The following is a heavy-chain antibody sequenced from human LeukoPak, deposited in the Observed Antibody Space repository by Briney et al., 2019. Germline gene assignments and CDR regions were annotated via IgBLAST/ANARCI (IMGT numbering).Heavy chain of an antibody. CDR1: GGSFSGYY. J-gene: IGHJ4*02. V-gene: IGHV4-34*01. Sequence: SETLSLTCAVYGGSFSGYYWSWIRQPPGKGLEWIGEINHSGSTNYNPSLKSRVTISVDTSKNQFSLKLSSVTAADTAVYYCARGTVYWGQGTLVTVSP. CDR2: INHSGST. D-gene: IGHD2-8*02. CDR3: ARGTVY.